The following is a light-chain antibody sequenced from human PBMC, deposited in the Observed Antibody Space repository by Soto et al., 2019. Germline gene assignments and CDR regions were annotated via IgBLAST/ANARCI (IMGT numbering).Light chain of an antibody. Sequence: EIVLTQSPGTLSLSPGERATLSCRASQSVSSSFLAWYQQKHGQAPRLLIYGASSRATGIPDRFSGSGSGTDFTLTISRLEPEDFAVYYCQQYGSSHLTFGGGTKVEIK. CDR2: GAS. CDR1: QSVSSSF. CDR3: QQYGSSHLT. J-gene: IGKJ4*01. V-gene: IGKV3-20*01.